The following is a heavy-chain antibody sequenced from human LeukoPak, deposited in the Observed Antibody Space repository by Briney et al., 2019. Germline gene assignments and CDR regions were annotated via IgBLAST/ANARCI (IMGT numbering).Heavy chain of an antibody. CDR2: IDSSDASR. V-gene: IGHV3-48*03. J-gene: IGHJ3*02. D-gene: IGHD1-7*01. Sequence: GRSLRLPCTASGFTLSSYEVNWVRQAPGKGLEWISYIDSSDASRYYADSVKGRFTISRDNAKNTLYLQMNSLRAEDTAVYYCARDSGNYLDAFDIWGQGTMVTVSS. CDR1: GFTLSSYE. CDR3: ARDSGNYLDAFDI.